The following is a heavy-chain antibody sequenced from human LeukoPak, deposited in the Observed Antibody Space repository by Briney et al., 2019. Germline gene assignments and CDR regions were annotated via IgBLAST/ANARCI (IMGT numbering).Heavy chain of an antibody. CDR1: GGSLSSGDYY. CDR2: IYYSGST. V-gene: IGHV4-30-4*08. D-gene: IGHD5-24*01. J-gene: IGHJ4*02. CDR3: ARATLEMDTTLFDY. Sequence: SETLSLTCTVSGGSLSSGDYYWSWIRQPPGKGLEGIGYIYYSGSTYYNPSLKSRVTISVDTSKNQFSLKLSSVTAADTAVYYCARATLEMDTTLFDYWGQGTLVTVSS.